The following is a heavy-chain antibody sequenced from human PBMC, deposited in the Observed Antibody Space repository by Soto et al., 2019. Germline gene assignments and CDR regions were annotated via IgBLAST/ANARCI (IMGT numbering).Heavy chain of an antibody. Sequence: GGFLRLSCAASGIMFGQCAMSWVRLAPGKGLEWVSVVGPSGASTFYADSVRGRFTISRDNSENTLYLQMNSLRAADTALYFCARSYYYDSTGYYRTFDYWGPGTLVTVSS. CDR1: GIMFGQCA. CDR3: ARSYYYDSTGYYRTFDY. V-gene: IGHV3-23*01. CDR2: VGPSGAST. J-gene: IGHJ4*02. D-gene: IGHD3-22*01.